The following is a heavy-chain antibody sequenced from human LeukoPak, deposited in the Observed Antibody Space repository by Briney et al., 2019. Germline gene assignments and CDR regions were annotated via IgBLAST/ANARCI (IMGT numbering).Heavy chain of an antibody. CDR1: GFTFSSYS. Sequence: GSLRLSCAASGFTFSSYSMNWVRQAPGKGLEWVSSIISSSSYIYYADSVKGRFTISRDNAKNSLYLQMNSLRAEDTAVYYCARDQSDGSGSYYSFDYWGQGTLVTVSS. D-gene: IGHD3-10*01. CDR2: IISSSSYI. J-gene: IGHJ4*02. V-gene: IGHV3-21*01. CDR3: ARDQSDGSGSYYSFDY.